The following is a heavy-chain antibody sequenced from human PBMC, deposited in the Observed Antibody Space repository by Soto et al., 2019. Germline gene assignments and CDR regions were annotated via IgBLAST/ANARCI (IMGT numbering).Heavy chain of an antibody. D-gene: IGHD3-3*01. V-gene: IGHV1-58*01. Sequence: QMQLVQSGPEVKKPGTSVKVSCKASGFTFTSSAVQWVRQARGQRLEWIGWIVVGSGNTNYAQKFQERVTITRDMSTSTAYMELSSLRSEDTAVYYCAAARYDFWRYYYYGMDVWGQGTTVTVSS. CDR2: IVVGSGNT. J-gene: IGHJ6*02. CDR3: AAARYDFWRYYYYGMDV. CDR1: GFTFTSSA.